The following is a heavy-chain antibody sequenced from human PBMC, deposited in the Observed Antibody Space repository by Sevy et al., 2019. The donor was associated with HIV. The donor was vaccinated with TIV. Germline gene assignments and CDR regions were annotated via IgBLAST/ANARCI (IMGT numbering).Heavy chain of an antibody. D-gene: IGHD1-26*01. CDR3: ARDSSLSGSYSDY. Sequence: GGSLRLSCAASGFTFSNAWMSWVRQAPGKGLEWVAVISYDGSNKYYADSVKGRFTISRDNSKNTLYLQMNSLRAEDTAVYYCARDSSLSGSYSDYWGQGTLVTVSS. CDR1: GFTFSNAW. J-gene: IGHJ4*02. V-gene: IGHV3-30*03. CDR2: ISYDGSNK.